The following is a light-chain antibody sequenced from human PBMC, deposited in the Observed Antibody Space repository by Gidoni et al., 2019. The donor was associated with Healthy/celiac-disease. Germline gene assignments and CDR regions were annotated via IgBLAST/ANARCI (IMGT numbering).Light chain of an antibody. J-gene: IGLJ2*01. CDR1: SSYVGGYNY. CDR3: SSYTSSSTLV. CDR2: DVS. Sequence: QSALTQPASVSGYPGQSITISCTGTSSYVGGYNYVSCYQQHPGKAPKLLIYDVSNRPSGVSNRFSGSKSGNTASLTISGLQAEEEADYYCSSYTSSSTLVFGGGTKLTVL. V-gene: IGLV2-14*03.